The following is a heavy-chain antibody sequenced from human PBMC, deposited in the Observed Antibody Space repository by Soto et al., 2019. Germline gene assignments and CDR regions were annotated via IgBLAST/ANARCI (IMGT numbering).Heavy chain of an antibody. CDR2: LSGTGGTT. Sequence: EAWLLESGGGSVQVGGSQRLSCRASGFTFSSYAMAWVRRAPGKGLEWVAGLSGTGGTTYYADSVKGRFIVSRDNSENTLYLEMDSLRDEDTAVYYCAKGVSVSPAYYFASWGQGSLVTVSS. J-gene: IGHJ4*02. V-gene: IGHV3-23*01. D-gene: IGHD2-2*01. CDR1: GFTFSSYA. CDR3: AKGVSVSPAYYFAS.